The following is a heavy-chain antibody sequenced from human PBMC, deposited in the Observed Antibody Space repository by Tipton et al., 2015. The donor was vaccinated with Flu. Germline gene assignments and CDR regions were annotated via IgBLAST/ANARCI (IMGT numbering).Heavy chain of an antibody. V-gene: IGHV4-4*07. CDR1: SGSIGSYF. Sequence: TLSLTCTLSSGSIGSYFWSWIRQPAGKGLEWIGRIHTSGSTNYNPSLKSRVTMSLDTSKNQFSLKLTSLTDADTGMYYCARGTYSRAYNWFDPWGQGALVTVSS. J-gene: IGHJ5*02. CDR2: IHTSGST. D-gene: IGHD4-11*01. CDR3: ARGTYSRAYNWFDP.